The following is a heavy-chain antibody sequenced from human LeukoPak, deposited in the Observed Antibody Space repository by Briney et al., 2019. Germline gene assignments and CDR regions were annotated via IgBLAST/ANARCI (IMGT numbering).Heavy chain of an antibody. CDR1: GGTFSSYA. V-gene: IGHV1-18*01. J-gene: IGHJ4*02. D-gene: IGHD3-16*01. CDR3: ARAYGGDEDY. Sequence: GASVKVSCKASGGTFSSYAISWVRQAPGQGLEWMGWISAYNGNTNYAQKLQGRVTMTTDTPTSTAYMELRSLRSDDTAVYYCARAYGGDEDYWGQGTLVTVSS. CDR2: ISAYNGNT.